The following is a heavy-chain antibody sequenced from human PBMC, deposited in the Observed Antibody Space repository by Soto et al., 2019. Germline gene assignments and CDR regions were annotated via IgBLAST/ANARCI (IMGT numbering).Heavy chain of an antibody. CDR2: IIPIFGTA. V-gene: IGHV1-69*13. CDR3: AREGRDVYSFDY. Sequence: SVKVSCKASGRTFSSYAISWVRQAPGQGLEWMGGIIPIFGTANYAQKFQGRVTITADESTSTAYMELSSLRSEDTAVYYCAREGRDVYSFDYWGQGTLVTVSS. CDR1: GRTFSSYA. D-gene: IGHD4-4*01. J-gene: IGHJ4*02.